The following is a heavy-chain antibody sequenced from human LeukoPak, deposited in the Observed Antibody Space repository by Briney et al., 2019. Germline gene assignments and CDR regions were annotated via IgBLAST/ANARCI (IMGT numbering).Heavy chain of an antibody. V-gene: IGHV3-23*01. CDR2: ISGSGGST. CDR1: GFTFSSYA. J-gene: IGHJ4*02. D-gene: IGHD6-13*01. Sequence: GGSLRLSCVASGFTFSSYAMSWVRQAPGKGLEWVSAISGSGGSTYYADSVKGRFTISRDNSKNTLYLQMNSLRAEDTAVYYCAKDITDSSWYGQQNDYWGQGTLVTVSS. CDR3: AKDITDSSWYGQQNDY.